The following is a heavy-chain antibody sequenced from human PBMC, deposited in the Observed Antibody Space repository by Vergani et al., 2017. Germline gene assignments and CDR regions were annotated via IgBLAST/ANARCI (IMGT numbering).Heavy chain of an antibody. Sequence: EVQLVESGGGLVQPGGSLRLSCAASGFTFSSYSMNWVRQAPGKGLEWVSYISSSSSTIYYADSVKGRFTISRDNSKNTLYLQMNSLRAEDTAVYYCARDQLLYSSSYWFDPWGQGTLVTVSS. CDR3: ARDQLLYSSSYWFDP. CDR2: ISSSSSTI. D-gene: IGHD6-6*01. V-gene: IGHV3-48*01. CDR1: GFTFSSYS. J-gene: IGHJ5*02.